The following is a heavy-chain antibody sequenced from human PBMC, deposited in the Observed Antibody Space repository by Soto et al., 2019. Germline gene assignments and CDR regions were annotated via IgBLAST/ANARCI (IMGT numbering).Heavy chain of an antibody. V-gene: IGHV3-30*02. CDR2: IWHDGTRK. CDR3: XRDRSSSYSXXMDL. Sequence: QVHLVESGGGVVQPGGSLTLSCSVSDFAFRLHGIHWVRHTPGKGLEWVAMIWHDGTRKYFRDSVRGRFTISRDSAKNKVYLXXXXXXXXXXXXXFXXRDRSSSYSXXMDLWGQXTXVTVSS. J-gene: IGHJ6*02. CDR1: DFAFRLHG. D-gene: IGHD3-10*01.